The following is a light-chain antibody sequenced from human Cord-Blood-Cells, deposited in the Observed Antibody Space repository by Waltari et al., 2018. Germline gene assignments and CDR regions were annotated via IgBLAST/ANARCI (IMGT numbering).Light chain of an antibody. J-gene: IGLJ2*01. CDR3: SSYTSNVV. Sequence: QSALTQPASVSGSPGQSITISCPGTSSDVGGYNYVSWYQQPPGKPPKLMIYDVSKRPSVGSNRFSGSKSGNTASLTISGLQAEDEADYYCSSYTSNVVFGGGTKLTVL. CDR1: SSDVGGYNY. CDR2: DVS. V-gene: IGLV2-14*01.